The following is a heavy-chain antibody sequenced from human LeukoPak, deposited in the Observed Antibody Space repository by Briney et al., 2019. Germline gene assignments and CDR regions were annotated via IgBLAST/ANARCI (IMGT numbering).Heavy chain of an antibody. D-gene: IGHD6-6*01. CDR1: GGSISSYY. CDR3: ARAPPYSSSYLNDY. J-gene: IGHJ4*02. Sequence: PSETLSLTCTVSGGSISSYYWSWIRQPPGKGLEWIGYIYYSGSTNYNPSLKSRVTISVDTSKNQFPLKLSSVTAADTAVYYCARAPPYSSSYLNDYWGQGTLVTVSS. CDR2: IYYSGST. V-gene: IGHV4-59*01.